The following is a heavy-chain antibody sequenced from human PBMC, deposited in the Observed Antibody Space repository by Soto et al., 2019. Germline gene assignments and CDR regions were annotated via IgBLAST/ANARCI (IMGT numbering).Heavy chain of an antibody. V-gene: IGHV1-69*05. CDR1: GGTFSTYG. J-gene: IGHJ2*01. Sequence: QVQLVQSGAEVKKPGSSVKVSCKASGGTFSTYGISWVRQAPGQGLEWMGGIIPFFGTANYAQKFQGRVTITPDASTSTAYMELRSLRSDDTAVYYSARDRNGGYNQPTGYWYFDLWGRGTLVTVSS. CDR2: IIPFFGTA. CDR3: ARDRNGGYNQPTGYWYFDL. D-gene: IGHD4-17*01.